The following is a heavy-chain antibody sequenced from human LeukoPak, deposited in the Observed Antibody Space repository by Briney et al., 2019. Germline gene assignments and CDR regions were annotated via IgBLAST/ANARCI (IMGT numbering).Heavy chain of an antibody. V-gene: IGHV3-23*01. CDR1: GFSISNYG. J-gene: IGHJ4*02. CDR2: SSSDGGTA. Sequence: GGSLRLSCAASGFSISNYGVNWVRQAPGKGLEWVSISSSDGGTAHYAESVKGRFIISRDNSKNMVYLHMSGLSAEDTAVYYCANSVWDSYRHYCEYWGQGTLVIVSS. D-gene: IGHD3-16*02. CDR3: ANSVWDSYRHYCEY.